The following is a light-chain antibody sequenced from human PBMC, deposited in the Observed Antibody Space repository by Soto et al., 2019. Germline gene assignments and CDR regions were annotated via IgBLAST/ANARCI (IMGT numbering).Light chain of an antibody. V-gene: IGKV3-11*01. CDR1: QSVVTY. CDR3: QQYGNSPGT. CDR2: DVS. J-gene: IGKJ1*01. Sequence: EIVLTQSPATLSFSPWERATLSCRASQSVVTYLAWYQQKPGQSPRLLMFDVSNRATGIPARFSGSGSGTDFTLTISRLEPEDFAVYYCQQYGNSPGTFGQGTKVDIK.